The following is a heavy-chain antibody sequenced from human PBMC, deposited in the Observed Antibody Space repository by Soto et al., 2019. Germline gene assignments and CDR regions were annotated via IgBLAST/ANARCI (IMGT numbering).Heavy chain of an antibody. Sequence: SETLSLTCAVYGGCFSGYYWSWIRQPPGKGLEWIGEINHSGSTNYNPSLKSRVTISVDTSKNQFSLKLSSVTAADTAVYYCTRHDGGAAADRPLDYWGQGTLVTVSS. V-gene: IGHV4-34*01. CDR2: INHSGST. CDR1: GGCFSGYY. CDR3: TRHDGGAAADRPLDY. J-gene: IGHJ4*02. D-gene: IGHD6-13*01.